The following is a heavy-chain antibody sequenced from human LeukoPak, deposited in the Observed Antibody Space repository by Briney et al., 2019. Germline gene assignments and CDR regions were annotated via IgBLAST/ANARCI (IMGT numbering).Heavy chain of an antibody. Sequence: GGSLRLSCAASGFAVSSNYMSWVRQAPGKGLEWVSTIYSGGSTYYADSVTGRFTISRDNSKNTLYLQMDSLRGEDTAVYYCARNGYTSGWYRNWGQGTLVTVSS. CDR2: IYSGGST. J-gene: IGHJ4*02. CDR1: GFAVSSNY. CDR3: ARNGYTSGWYRN. D-gene: IGHD6-19*01. V-gene: IGHV3-53*01.